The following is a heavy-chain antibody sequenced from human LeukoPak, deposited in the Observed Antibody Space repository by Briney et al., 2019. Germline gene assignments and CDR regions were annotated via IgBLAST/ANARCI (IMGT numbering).Heavy chain of an antibody. CDR1: GFTFSSYN. J-gene: IGHJ4*02. CDR3: ARGRTHDYGVDYFDC. D-gene: IGHD4-17*01. V-gene: IGHV3-21*01. CDR2: ISGSSSYI. Sequence: GGSLRLSCAASGFTFSSYNMNWARDAPGKGLEWGSSISGSSSYIYYAESVKGRFTISRDNAKTSLYLQMNSLRAEDTAVYYCARGRTHDYGVDYFDCWGQGTLVTVSS.